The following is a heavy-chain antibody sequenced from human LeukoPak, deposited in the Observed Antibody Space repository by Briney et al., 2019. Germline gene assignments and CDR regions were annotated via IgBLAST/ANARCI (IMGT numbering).Heavy chain of an antibody. Sequence: GKSLRLSCAASGFTFNSYSMHWVRQAPGKGLEWVAIISDDGRKKYYADSVKGRFTISRDNSQNTLDLQMNSLRAEDTAVYHCVRDFVGYSYGYWGQGTLVTVSS. J-gene: IGHJ4*02. CDR2: ISDDGRKK. CDR1: GFTFNSYS. D-gene: IGHD5-18*01. V-gene: IGHV3-30*04. CDR3: VRDFVGYSYGY.